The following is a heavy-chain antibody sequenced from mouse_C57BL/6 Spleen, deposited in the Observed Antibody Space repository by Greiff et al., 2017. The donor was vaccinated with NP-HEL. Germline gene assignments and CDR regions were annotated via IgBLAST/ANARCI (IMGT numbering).Heavy chain of an antibody. V-gene: IGHV7-3*01. J-gene: IGHJ4*01. CDR2: IRNKANGYTT. Sequence: VQLKESGGGLVQPGGSLSLSCAASGFTFTDYYMSWVRQPPGKALEWLGFIRNKANGYTTEYSASVKGRFTISRDNSQSILYLQMNALRAEDSGTYYGARFDGYYVYARDYWGQGTSVTVSS. CDR3: ARFDGYYVYARDY. D-gene: IGHD2-3*01. CDR1: GFTFTDYY.